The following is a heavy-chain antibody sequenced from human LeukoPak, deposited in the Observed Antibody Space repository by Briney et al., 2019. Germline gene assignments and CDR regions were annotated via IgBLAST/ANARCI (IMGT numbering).Heavy chain of an antibody. CDR2: IYTSGST. J-gene: IGHJ3*02. D-gene: IGHD3-22*01. CDR1: GGSISSYY. V-gene: IGHV4-4*09. CDR3: ARPFYDSSGHDAFDI. Sequence: SETLSLTSTVSGGSISSYYWSWIRQPPGKGLEWIGYIYTSGSTNYNPSLKSRVTISVDTSKNQFSLKLSSVTAADTAVYYCARPFYDSSGHDAFDIWGQGTMVTVSS.